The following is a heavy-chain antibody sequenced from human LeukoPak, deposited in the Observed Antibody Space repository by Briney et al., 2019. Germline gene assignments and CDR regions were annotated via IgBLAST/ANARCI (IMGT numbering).Heavy chain of an antibody. CDR3: ARGVDHDYYYYYYMDV. CDR2: IKQDGSEK. Sequence: GGSLRLSCAASGFTFSSYWMSWVRQAPGKGLEWVANIKQDGSEKYYVDSVKGRFTISRDNAKNSLYLQMNSLRAEDTAVYYCARGVDHDYYYYYYMDVWGKGTTVTVSS. CDR1: GFTFSSYW. V-gene: IGHV3-7*01. J-gene: IGHJ6*03. D-gene: IGHD5-12*01.